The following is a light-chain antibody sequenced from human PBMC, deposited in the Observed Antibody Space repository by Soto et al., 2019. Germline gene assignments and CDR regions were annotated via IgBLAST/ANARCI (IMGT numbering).Light chain of an antibody. CDR1: QSVSSNH. V-gene: IGKV3-20*01. CDR2: GGS. J-gene: IGKJ1*01. CDR3: QQYSSSRT. Sequence: DIVLTQSPGTLWLSPGERATLYCRASQSVSSNHLAWYQLKPGQAPRLLIYGGSSRATGIPVRFSGSGSEKDFTLTITRLHPEDFAMYYRQQYSSSRTFGQGTKVDIK.